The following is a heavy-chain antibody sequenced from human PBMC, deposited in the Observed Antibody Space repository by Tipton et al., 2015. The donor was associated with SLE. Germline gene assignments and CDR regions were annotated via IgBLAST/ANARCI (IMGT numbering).Heavy chain of an antibody. Sequence: TLSLTCTVSGGSIINYHWSWIRQPPGKALEWIGHIYSSGITDSTPSLNNRVTISRDTSKNYFSLKMTSVTAADTAVYYCATYGWDHFVSWGQGPLVTVSS. CDR2: IYSSGIT. D-gene: IGHD3-10*01. CDR3: ATYGWDHFVS. V-gene: IGHV4-59*01. J-gene: IGHJ4*02. CDR1: GGSIINYH.